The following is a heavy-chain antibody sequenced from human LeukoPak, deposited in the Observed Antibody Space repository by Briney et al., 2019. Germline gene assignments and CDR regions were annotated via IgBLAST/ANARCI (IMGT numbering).Heavy chain of an antibody. D-gene: IGHD6-19*01. CDR1: SGSISNYY. V-gene: IGHV4-4*07. CDR3: ARSGGSSSGSLGLWYSDI. CDR2: IYSSGSF. Sequence: SETLSLTCTVSSGSISNYYWSWIRQPAGRGLEWIGHIYSSGSFKYNPSLKSRVTMSIDTSKNQLSLKLNSVTAADTAVYYCARSGGSSSGSLGLWYSDIWGQGTMVTVSS. J-gene: IGHJ3*02.